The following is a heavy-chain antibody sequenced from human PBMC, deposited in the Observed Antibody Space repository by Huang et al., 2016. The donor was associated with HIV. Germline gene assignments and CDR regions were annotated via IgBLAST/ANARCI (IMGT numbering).Heavy chain of an antibody. CDR1: GGSVSGHY. CDR2: IKDNGYT. Sequence: QVQLQQWGAGLLKPSETLSLTCAVYGGSVSGHYWSWIRQPPGKGLEWIAEIKDNGYTNYNPSLKSRVTISVHTSRNQFSLKLNSVTAADAAVYYCARASWYEPRSWYFGLWGRAPWSRSPQ. V-gene: IGHV4-34*01. CDR3: ARASWYEPRSWYFGL. D-gene: IGHD6-13*01. J-gene: IGHJ2*01.